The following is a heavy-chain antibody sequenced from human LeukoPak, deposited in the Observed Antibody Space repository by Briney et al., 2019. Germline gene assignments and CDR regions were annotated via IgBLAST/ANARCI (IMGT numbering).Heavy chain of an antibody. J-gene: IGHJ4*02. V-gene: IGHV4-39*01. CDR2: IYYSGST. CDR1: GGSFSSYY. CDR3: ARLFATVTHDHNFDY. Sequence: SETLSLTCAVYGGSFSSYYWGWIRQPPGKGLEWIGSIYYSGSTYYNPSLKSRVTISVDTSKNQFSLKLSSVTAADTAVYYCARLFATVTHDHNFDYWGQGTLVTVSS. D-gene: IGHD4-17*01.